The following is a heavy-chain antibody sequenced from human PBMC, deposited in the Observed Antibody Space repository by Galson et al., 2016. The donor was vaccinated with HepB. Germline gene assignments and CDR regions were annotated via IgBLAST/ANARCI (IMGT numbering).Heavy chain of an antibody. CDR3: AKVYSRTRYYWYGMDV. Sequence: SLRLSCAASGFSFSSYAMTWVRQAPGKGLESVSGISDSGDETYYADSVKGRLAISRDNAKKTLWLQMNSLRAEDTAVYYCAKVYSRTRYYWYGMDVWGQGTTVTVSS. CDR1: GFSFSSYA. J-gene: IGHJ6*02. V-gene: IGHV3-23*01. D-gene: IGHD2-21*01. CDR2: ISDSGDET.